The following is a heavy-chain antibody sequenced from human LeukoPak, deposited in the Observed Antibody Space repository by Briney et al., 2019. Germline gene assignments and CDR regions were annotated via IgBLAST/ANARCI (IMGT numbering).Heavy chain of an antibody. CDR2: IYYSGSA. Sequence: SETLSLTCTVSGGSISSSRYYWGWLRQPPGKGLEWIGSIYYSGSAYYNPSLKSRVTISVDTSKNQFSLKLSSVTAADTAVYYCARRIVATTSMDYWGQGTLVTVSS. J-gene: IGHJ4*02. CDR1: GGSISSSRYY. D-gene: IGHD5-12*01. V-gene: IGHV4-39*01. CDR3: ARRIVATTSMDY.